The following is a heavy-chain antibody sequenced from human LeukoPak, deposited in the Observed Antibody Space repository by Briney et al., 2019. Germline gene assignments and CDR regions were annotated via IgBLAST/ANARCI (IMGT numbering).Heavy chain of an antibody. D-gene: IGHD1-26*01. CDR1: GYTLTELS. CDR3: ARDVYPPSGSYQSNWFDP. Sequence: GASVKVSCKVSGYTLTELSMHWVRQAPGKGLEWMGGFDPEDGETIYAQKFQGRVTMTEDTSTDTAYMELSSLRSEDTAVYYCARDVYPPSGSYQSNWFDPWGQGTLVTVSS. CDR2: FDPEDGET. J-gene: IGHJ5*02. V-gene: IGHV1-24*01.